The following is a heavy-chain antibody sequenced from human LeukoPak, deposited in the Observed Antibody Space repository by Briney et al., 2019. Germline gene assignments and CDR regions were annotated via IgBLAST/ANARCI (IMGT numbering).Heavy chain of an antibody. D-gene: IGHD6-19*01. CDR3: ARDSALAQAVMFDY. J-gene: IGHJ4*02. V-gene: IGHV4-38-2*02. CDR2: IDHSGST. Sequence: PSETLSLTCTVSGYSISSGYYWGWLRQPPRKELEGTGSIDHSGSTYYNPSLKSRITISVDTSKNQFSLKLSSVTAADTAVYYCARDSALAQAVMFDYWGQGTLVTVSS. CDR1: GYSISSGYY.